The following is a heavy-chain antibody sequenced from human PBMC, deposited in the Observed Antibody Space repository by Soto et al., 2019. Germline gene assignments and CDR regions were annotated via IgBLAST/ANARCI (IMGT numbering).Heavy chain of an antibody. J-gene: IGHJ4*02. CDR3: ARFIGGYYYDSRITWFDY. CDR2: IIPIFGTA. V-gene: IGHV1-69*01. D-gene: IGHD3-22*01. Sequence: QVPLVQSGAEVKKPGSSVKVSCKASGGTFSSYAISWVRQAPGQGLEWMGGIIPIFGTANYAQKFQGRVTITADESTSTAYMELSSLRSEDTAVYYCARFIGGYYYDSRITWFDYWGQGTLVTVSS. CDR1: GGTFSSYA.